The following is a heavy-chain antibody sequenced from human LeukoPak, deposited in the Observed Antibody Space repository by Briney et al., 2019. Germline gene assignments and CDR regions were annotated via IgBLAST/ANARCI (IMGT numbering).Heavy chain of an antibody. V-gene: IGHV4-30-4*01. J-gene: IGHJ5*02. Sequence: SETLSLTCTVSGGSISSGDYYWSWIRQPPGKGLEWIGFIYSSGSTYYNPSLKSRVTISVDTSKNQFSLKLTSVTAADTAVYYCARQRGVYSNYGNWFDPWGQGTLVTVSS. CDR2: IYSSGST. CDR1: GGSISSGDYY. D-gene: IGHD4-11*01. CDR3: ARQRGVYSNYGNWFDP.